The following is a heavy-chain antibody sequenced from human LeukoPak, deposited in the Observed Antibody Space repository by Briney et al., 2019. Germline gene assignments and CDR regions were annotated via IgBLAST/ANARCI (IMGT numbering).Heavy chain of an antibody. V-gene: IGHV4-59*08. CDR3: ASTGYCIGGSCYSNYFDH. CDR2: TYFSGST. J-gene: IGHJ4*02. D-gene: IGHD2-15*01. Sequence: PSETLSLTCTVSGVSITSFYWSWIRQPPGKGLEWIGYTYFSGSTNYNPSLKSRVTVSLDTTKNQVSLKLSSASAADTAVYYCASTGYCIGGSCYSNYFDHWGQGTLVTVSS. CDR1: GVSITSFY.